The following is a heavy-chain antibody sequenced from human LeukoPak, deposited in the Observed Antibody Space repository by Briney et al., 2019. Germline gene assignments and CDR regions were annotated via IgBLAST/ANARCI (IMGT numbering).Heavy chain of an antibody. V-gene: IGHV3-23*01. Sequence: PGRSLRLSCAASGFSFSGYAMNWVRQAPGKGRGWVAGSRGSGSSTYDAHYVRGRFTISRDNAKNSLYLQMNSLRAEDTAVYYCARDPSSEDIVLIRDPAGYWGQGTLVTVSS. CDR2: SRGSGSST. CDR1: GFSFSGYA. CDR3: ARDPSSEDIVLIRDPAGY. D-gene: IGHD2-8*01. J-gene: IGHJ4*02.